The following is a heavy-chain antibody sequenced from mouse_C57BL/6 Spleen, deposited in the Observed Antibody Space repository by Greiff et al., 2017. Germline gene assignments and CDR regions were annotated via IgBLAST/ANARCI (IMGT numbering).Heavy chain of an antibody. D-gene: IGHD2-2*01. J-gene: IGHJ3*01. Sequence: EVKLQESGPGLVKPSQSLSLTCSVTGYSITSGYYWNWIRQFPGNKLEWMGYISYDGSNNSNPSLKNRISITRDTSKNQFFLKLNSVTTEDTATYYCARDLGYEFAYWGQGTLVTVSA. CDR1: GYSITSGYY. CDR3: ARDLGYEFAY. CDR2: ISYDGSN. V-gene: IGHV3-6*01.